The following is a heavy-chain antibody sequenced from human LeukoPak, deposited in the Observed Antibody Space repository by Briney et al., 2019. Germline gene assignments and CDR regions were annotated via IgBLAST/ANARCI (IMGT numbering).Heavy chain of an antibody. V-gene: IGHV4-59*01. CDR1: GGSISSYY. CDR3: ARQVYSSSWSYYCDY. Sequence: SETLSLTCAVSGGSISSYYWSWIRQPPGRGLEWIGSIHYSGSTTYNSSLKSRVTISVDTSKNQFSLKLRSVTPADTAVYYCARQVYSSSWSYYCDYWGQGILVPVSS. D-gene: IGHD6-13*01. CDR2: IHYSGST. J-gene: IGHJ4*02.